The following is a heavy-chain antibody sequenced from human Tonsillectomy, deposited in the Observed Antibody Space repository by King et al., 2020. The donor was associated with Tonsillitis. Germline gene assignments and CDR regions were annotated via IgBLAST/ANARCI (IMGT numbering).Heavy chain of an antibody. CDR2: IYYSGST. V-gene: IGHV4-59*01. CDR1: GGSISSYY. D-gene: IGHD6-19*01. J-gene: IGHJ3*02. Sequence: QSQLQESGPGLVKPSETLSLTCTVSGGSISSYYWSWIRQPPGKGLEWIGYIYYSGSTNYNPSLTSRVTIAVETSKNQFSLKLSSVTAADTAVYYCAWYSSGYDAFDTWGQGTMVTVSS. CDR3: AWYSSGYDAFDT.